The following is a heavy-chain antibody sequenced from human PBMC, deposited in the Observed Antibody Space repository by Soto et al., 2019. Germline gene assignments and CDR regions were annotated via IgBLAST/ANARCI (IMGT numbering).Heavy chain of an antibody. CDR3: ARGARLGAIAPFRY. J-gene: IGHJ4*02. CDR2: INWNGGST. Sequence: EVQLVESGGGVVRPGGSLRLSWAASGFTFEDYGMSGVPQVPGKGLEWVSIINWNGGSTGYADPVKGRFTISRDNAKNSLYLQMNSMRAEDTALYYCARGARLGAIAPFRYWGQGTLVTVSS. V-gene: IGHV3-20*04. D-gene: IGHD1-26*01. CDR1: GFTFEDYG.